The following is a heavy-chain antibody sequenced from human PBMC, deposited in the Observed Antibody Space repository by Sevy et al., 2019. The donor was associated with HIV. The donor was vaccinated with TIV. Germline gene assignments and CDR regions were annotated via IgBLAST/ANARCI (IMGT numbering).Heavy chain of an antibody. CDR3: ARAYCGGDCRSFDY. D-gene: IGHD2-21*02. CDR2: INPNSGGT. CDR1: GYTFTGYY. Sequence: ASVKVSCKASGYTFTGYYMHWVLQAPGQGLEWMGWINPNSGGTNYAQKFQGWVTMTRDTSISTAYMELSRLRSDDTAVYYCARAYCGGDCRSFDYWGQRTLVTVSS. J-gene: IGHJ4*02. V-gene: IGHV1-2*04.